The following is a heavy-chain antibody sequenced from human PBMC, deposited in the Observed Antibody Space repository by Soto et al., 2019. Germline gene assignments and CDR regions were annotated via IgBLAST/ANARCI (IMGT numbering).Heavy chain of an antibody. CDR3: AGEYYSSESSFDY. CDR1: GGSVSSGGYY. Sequence: QVQLQESGPGLVKPSQTLSLTCTVSGGSVSSGGYYWSWLRQHPGKGLEWIGYITYSGSTYYNPSLKSRPIISLDTSRNHFSLELSSVTAADTAVYYCAGEYYSSESSFDYWGQGTLVTVSS. D-gene: IGHD3-10*01. J-gene: IGHJ4*02. CDR2: ITYSGST. V-gene: IGHV4-31*03.